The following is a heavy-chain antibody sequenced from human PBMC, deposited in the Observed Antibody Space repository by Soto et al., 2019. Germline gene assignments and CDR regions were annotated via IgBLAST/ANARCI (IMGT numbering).Heavy chain of an antibody. CDR3: ARGGIQLSYAFDY. V-gene: IGHV4-4*07. J-gene: IGHJ4*02. CDR1: GTSVSNYY. CDR2: IYTSGST. Sequence: LSLTRSLSGTSVSNYYWSWIRQPAGKALEHIGRIYTSGSTSYNPSLKSRVTMSMDTSQTQIYLNLTSVTAADTAVYYCARGGIQLSYAFDYWGQGIQVTVSS. D-gene: IGHD5-18*01.